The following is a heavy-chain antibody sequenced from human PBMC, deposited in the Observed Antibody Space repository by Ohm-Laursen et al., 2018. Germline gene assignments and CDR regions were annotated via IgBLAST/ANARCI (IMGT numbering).Heavy chain of an antibody. J-gene: IGHJ4*02. V-gene: IGHV4-59*08. D-gene: IGHD3-10*01. CDR3: AGDYGSGSYRFDY. Sequence: GTLSLTCAVSGASIEVYYLSWIRQPPGKPLEWIGYIYYSGNTIYNPSLRSRVTISIDTSNNQFSLNLRSVTAADTAVYYCAGDYGSGSYRFDYWGQGTLVTVSS. CDR2: IYYSGNT. CDR1: GASIEVYY.